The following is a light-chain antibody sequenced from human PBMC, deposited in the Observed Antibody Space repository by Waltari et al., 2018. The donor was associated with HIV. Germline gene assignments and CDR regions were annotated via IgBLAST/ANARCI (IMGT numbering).Light chain of an antibody. Sequence: QSALTQPPSASGSPGQSVTLSCTGTSSDVGGYTYVSWHQQHPGKAPKRMIYDVIKRPSGVPDRFSGSKSGNTASLTVSGLQPEDEADYYCSSHAGSKVVFGGGTRLTVL. CDR2: DVI. J-gene: IGLJ2*01. V-gene: IGLV2-8*01. CDR3: SSHAGSKVV. CDR1: SSDVGGYTY.